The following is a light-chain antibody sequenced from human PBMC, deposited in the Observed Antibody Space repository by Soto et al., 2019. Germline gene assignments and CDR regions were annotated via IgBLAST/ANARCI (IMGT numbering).Light chain of an antibody. Sequence: EVVVTQSPGTLSLSPGERATLSCRASQTVFNNYLAWYQQKPGQAPWLLIYGASNRATGIPDRFSGSGSGTDFTLTITGLEPEDFGVYYCQQYGSARALSFGGGTKVEFK. CDR2: GAS. J-gene: IGKJ4*01. CDR3: QQYGSARALS. V-gene: IGKV3-20*01. CDR1: QTVFNNY.